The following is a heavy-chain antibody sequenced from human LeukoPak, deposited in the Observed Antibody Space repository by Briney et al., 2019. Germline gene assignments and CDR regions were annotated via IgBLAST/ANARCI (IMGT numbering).Heavy chain of an antibody. D-gene: IGHD1-26*01. CDR1: GFTFSSYG. Sequence: GGSLRLSCAASGFTFSSYGMHWVRQAPGKGLEWVAFIRYDGSNKYYADSVKGRFTISRDNSKNTLYLQMNSLRAEDTAVYYCAKGRSSGSYSHFDYWGQGTLVTVSS. CDR3: AKGRSSGSYSHFDY. V-gene: IGHV3-30*02. J-gene: IGHJ4*02. CDR2: IRYDGSNK.